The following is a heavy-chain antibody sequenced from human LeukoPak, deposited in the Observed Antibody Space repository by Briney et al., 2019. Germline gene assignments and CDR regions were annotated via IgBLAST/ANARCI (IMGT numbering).Heavy chain of an antibody. CDR2: IYTSGST. Sequence: PSETLSLTCTVSGGSISSYYWSWIRQPAGKGLEWIGRIYTSGSTNYNPSLKSRVIMSVDTSKNQFSLKLSSVTAADTAVYYCARAYCGGDCYPPDNWFDPWGQGTLVTVSS. D-gene: IGHD2-21*02. CDR3: ARAYCGGDCYPPDNWFDP. V-gene: IGHV4-4*07. CDR1: GGSISSYY. J-gene: IGHJ5*02.